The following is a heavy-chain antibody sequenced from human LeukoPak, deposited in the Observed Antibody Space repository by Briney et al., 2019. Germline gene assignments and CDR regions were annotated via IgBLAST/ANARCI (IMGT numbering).Heavy chain of an antibody. CDR1: GGSLSSYY. CDR3: ALRGYRNAYVLL. Sequence: PSETLSLTCAVYGGSLSSYYWSWIRQPPGKGLEWIGEINHSGSTNYNPSLKCRVTISVDTSKNQFSLKLTSVTAADTAVYYCALRGYRNAYVLLWGQGTLVTVSS. CDR2: INHSGST. J-gene: IGHJ4*02. D-gene: IGHD5-18*01. V-gene: IGHV4-34*01.